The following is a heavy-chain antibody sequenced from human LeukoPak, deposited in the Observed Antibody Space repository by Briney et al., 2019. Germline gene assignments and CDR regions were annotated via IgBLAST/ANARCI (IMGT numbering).Heavy chain of an antibody. CDR3: AWAYSSSFQDAFDI. CDR1: GFTFSNYA. Sequence: PGGSLRLSCAASGFTFSNYALSWVRQAPGKGLEWVSAISGSGGSTYYADSVKGRFTISRDNSKNTLYLQMNSLRAEDTAVYYCAWAYSSSFQDAFDIWGQGTMVTVSS. J-gene: IGHJ3*02. CDR2: ISGSGGST. D-gene: IGHD6-6*01. V-gene: IGHV3-23*01.